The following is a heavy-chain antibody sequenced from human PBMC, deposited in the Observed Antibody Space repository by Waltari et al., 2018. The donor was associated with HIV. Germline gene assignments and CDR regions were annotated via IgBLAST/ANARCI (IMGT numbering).Heavy chain of an antibody. CDR2: IRNKANSYTT. J-gene: IGHJ4*02. Sequence: GGDLVQPGGSLRLSCAASGFSFSDVYMDWVRQAPGKGLEWIARIRNKANSYTTEYADSVRGRFNISRDNAAKFLYLQMDSLRVDDTATYYCARGRQWLAFDFWGQGNVVAVSS. CDR3: ARGRQWLAFDF. D-gene: IGHD6-19*01. V-gene: IGHV3-72*01. CDR1: GFSFSDVY.